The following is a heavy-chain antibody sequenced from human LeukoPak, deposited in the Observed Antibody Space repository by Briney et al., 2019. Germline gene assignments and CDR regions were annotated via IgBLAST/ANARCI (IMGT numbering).Heavy chain of an antibody. Sequence: PSETLSLTCTVSGGSISSYYWSWIRQPAGKGLEWIGRIYTSGSTNYNPSLKSRVTTSVDTSKNQFSLKLSSVTAADTAVYYCARNYYDSSGYKYAFDYWGQGTLVTVSS. V-gene: IGHV4-4*07. CDR2: IYTSGST. D-gene: IGHD3-22*01. CDR3: ARNYYDSSGYKYAFDY. CDR1: GGSISSYY. J-gene: IGHJ4*02.